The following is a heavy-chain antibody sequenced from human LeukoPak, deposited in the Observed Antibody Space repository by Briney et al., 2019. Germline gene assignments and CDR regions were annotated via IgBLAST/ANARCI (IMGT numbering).Heavy chain of an antibody. CDR3: ARDPRYSGLGWDY. J-gene: IGHJ4*02. Sequence: SSVKVSYKSSECTLTGYCMDWVRQATGQGIEWMGWINPNSGGTNYAQKFQGRVTMTRDTSISTAYMELSRLRSDDTAVYYCARDPRYSGLGWDYWGQGTLVTVSS. CDR1: ECTLTGYC. CDR2: INPNSGGT. V-gene: IGHV1-2*02. D-gene: IGHD1-26*01.